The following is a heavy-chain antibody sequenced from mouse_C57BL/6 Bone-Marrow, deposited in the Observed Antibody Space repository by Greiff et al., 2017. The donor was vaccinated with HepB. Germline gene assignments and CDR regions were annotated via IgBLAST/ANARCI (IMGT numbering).Heavy chain of an antibody. Sequence: QVQLQQPGAELVKPGASVKMSCKASGYWIGDIYPGSGSTNYNEKFKSKATLTVDTSSSTAYMQLSSLTSEDSAVYYCARSIYFDYWGQGTTLTVSS. V-gene: IGHV1-55*01. CDR3: ARSIYFDY. CDR1: GY. CDR2: IYPGSGST. J-gene: IGHJ2*01.